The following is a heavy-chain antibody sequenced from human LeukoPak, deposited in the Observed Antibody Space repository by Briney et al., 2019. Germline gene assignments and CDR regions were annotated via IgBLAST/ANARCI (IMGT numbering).Heavy chain of an antibody. Sequence: SETLSLTCTVSGGSISSYYWSWIRQPPGKGLEWIGYIYYGGSTNYNPSLKSRVTISVDTSKNQFSLKLSSVTAADTAVYYCARLSSSWPLYYFDYWGQGTLVTVSS. D-gene: IGHD6-13*01. CDR2: IYYGGST. CDR3: ARLSSSWPLYYFDY. CDR1: GGSISSYY. V-gene: IGHV4-59*08. J-gene: IGHJ4*02.